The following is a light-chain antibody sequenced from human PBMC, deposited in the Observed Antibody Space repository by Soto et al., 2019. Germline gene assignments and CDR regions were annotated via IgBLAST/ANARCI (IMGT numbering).Light chain of an antibody. CDR2: DAS. V-gene: IGKV3-11*01. CDR3: QQRSNWFT. Sequence: EIVLTQSPATLSLSPGERATLSCRASQSVSSYLAWYQQKPGQAPRLPIYDASNRATGIPARFSGSGSGTDFTLTISSLDPKDFAFYYCQQRSNWFTFGPGTKVDIK. J-gene: IGKJ3*01. CDR1: QSVSSY.